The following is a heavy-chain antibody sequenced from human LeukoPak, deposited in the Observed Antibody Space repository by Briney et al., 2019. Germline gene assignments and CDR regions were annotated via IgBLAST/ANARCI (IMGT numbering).Heavy chain of an antibody. V-gene: IGHV3-30*03. Sequence: GGSLRLSCAASGFTFSSYGMHWVRQAPGKGLEWVAVISYDGSNKYHADSVKGRFTISRDNSKNTLYLQMNSLRAEDTAVYYCARSPTTTVTTHFDYWGQGTLVTVSS. CDR3: ARSPTTTVTTHFDY. J-gene: IGHJ4*02. CDR2: ISYDGSNK. D-gene: IGHD4-17*01. CDR1: GFTFSSYG.